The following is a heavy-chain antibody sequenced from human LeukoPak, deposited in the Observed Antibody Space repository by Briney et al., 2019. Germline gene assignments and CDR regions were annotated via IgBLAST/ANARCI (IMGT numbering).Heavy chain of an antibody. V-gene: IGHV3-23*01. CDR2: ISGSGGST. Sequence: GGSLRLSCAASGFTFSNAWMSWVRQAPGKGLEWVSAISGSGGSTYYADSVKGRFTISRDNSKNTLYLQMNSLRAEDTAVYYCAKEGGYGELSSYFDYWGQGTLVTVSS. D-gene: IGHD3-16*02. CDR3: AKEGGYGELSSYFDY. J-gene: IGHJ4*02. CDR1: GFTFSNAW.